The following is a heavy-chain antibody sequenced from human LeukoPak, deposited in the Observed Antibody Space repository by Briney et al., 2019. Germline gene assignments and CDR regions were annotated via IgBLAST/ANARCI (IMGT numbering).Heavy chain of an antibody. CDR1: GFTFSSYA. CDR3: ARDAAVAGDAYDI. D-gene: IGHD6-19*01. V-gene: IGHV3-7*01. CDR2: IKQDGSEK. J-gene: IGHJ3*02. Sequence: GGSLRLSCAASGFTFSSYAMSWVRQAPGKGLEWVANIKQDGSEKYYVDYVKGRFTISRDNAKKSLYLQINSLRSEDTAVYYCARDAAVAGDAYDIWGHGTMVTVSS.